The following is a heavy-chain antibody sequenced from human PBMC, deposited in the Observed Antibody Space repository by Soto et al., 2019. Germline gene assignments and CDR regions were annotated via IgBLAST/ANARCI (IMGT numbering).Heavy chain of an antibody. CDR2: IIPIFGTA. Sequence: SVKVSCKASGVTFSSYAISWVRQAPGQGLEWMGGIIPIFGTANYAQKFQGRVTITADESTSTAYMELSSLRSEDTAVYYCADLYSSVNWFDPWGQGTLVTVSS. J-gene: IGHJ5*02. D-gene: IGHD6-25*01. CDR1: GVTFSSYA. CDR3: ADLYSSVNWFDP. V-gene: IGHV1-69*13.